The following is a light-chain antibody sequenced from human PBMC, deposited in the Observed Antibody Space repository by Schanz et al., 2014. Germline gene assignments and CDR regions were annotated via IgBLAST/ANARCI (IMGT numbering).Light chain of an antibody. V-gene: IGLV2-14*03. CDR1: SSDVGGYNY. J-gene: IGLJ3*02. CDR3: SSYTSINSGWV. CDR2: DVS. Sequence: QSALTQPASVSGSPGQSITISCTGTSSDVGGYNYVSWYQHHPGKVPKLMIYDVSNRPSGVSNRFSGSKSGNTASLTISGLQAEDEADYYCSSYTSINSGWVFGGGTKLTVL.